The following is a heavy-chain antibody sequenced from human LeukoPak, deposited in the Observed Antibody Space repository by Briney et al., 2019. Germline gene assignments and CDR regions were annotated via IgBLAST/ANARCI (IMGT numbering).Heavy chain of an antibody. D-gene: IGHD5-18*01. J-gene: IGHJ4*02. CDR3: ASDTYGYVTPGYLDY. Sequence: SETLSLTCAVSGGSITSTSYYWGWIRQPPGKGLEWIGSIYYSGSTYYNPSLKSRVTISVDTSKNQFSLKLSSVTAADMAVYYCASDTYGYVTPGYLDYWGQGILVTVSS. CDR1: GGSITSTSYY. CDR2: IYYSGST. V-gene: IGHV4-39*01.